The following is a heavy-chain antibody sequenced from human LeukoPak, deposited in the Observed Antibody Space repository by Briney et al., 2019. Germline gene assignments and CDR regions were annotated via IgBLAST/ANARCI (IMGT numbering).Heavy chain of an antibody. D-gene: IGHD1-26*01. CDR3: ARVPGEMGATLAYLDY. CDR1: GFPFSSYW. CDR2: IKPDGTEK. V-gene: IGHV3-7*01. Sequence: GGSLRLSCAASGFPFSSYWMSWVRQAPGKGLEWVANIKPDGTEKNYVDSVKGRFIISRDNAKNSLYLQMNSLGAEDTAVYYCARVPGEMGATLAYLDYWGQGTLVIVSS. J-gene: IGHJ4*02.